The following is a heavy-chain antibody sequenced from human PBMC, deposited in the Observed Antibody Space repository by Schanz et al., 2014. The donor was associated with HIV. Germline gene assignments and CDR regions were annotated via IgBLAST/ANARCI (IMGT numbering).Heavy chain of an antibody. V-gene: IGHV1-69*18. Sequence: QVQLVESGAEVKMPGSSVKVSCKASGGTFSNYAMTWVRQAPGQGLEWMGIINPSGGRTNYAQKFQGRATITADESTSTTYMELSSLRSEDTAVYYCSRAFYSDSGSFYSVDPWGQGTLVTVSS. J-gene: IGHJ5*02. D-gene: IGHD3-10*01. CDR2: INPSGGRT. CDR3: SRAFYSDSGSFYSVDP. CDR1: GGTFSNYA.